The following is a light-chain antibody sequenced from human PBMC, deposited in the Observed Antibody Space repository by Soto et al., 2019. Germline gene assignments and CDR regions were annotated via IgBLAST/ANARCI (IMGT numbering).Light chain of an antibody. CDR3: QQYGSSPRT. CDR2: GAS. CDR1: QSVSNNY. V-gene: IGKV3-20*01. J-gene: IGKJ1*01. Sequence: EIVLTQSPGTLSLSPGERATLSCRASQSVSNNYLAWYQQKPGQAPRLLIYGASNRATGIPDRFSGSVSGTDFTLTISRLEPEDGEVYDGQQYGSSPRTFGQGTKVDIK.